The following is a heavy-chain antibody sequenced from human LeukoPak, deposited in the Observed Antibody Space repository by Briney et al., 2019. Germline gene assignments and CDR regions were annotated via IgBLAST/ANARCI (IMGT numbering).Heavy chain of an antibody. D-gene: IGHD6-13*01. CDR1: GYTFTSYD. CDR3: ARKNLRGSSWPRPFDY. Sequence: GASVRVSCKASGYTFTSYDINWVRQATGQGLEWMGWMNPNSGNTGYAQKFQGRVTMTRNTSISTAYMELSSLRSEDTAVYYCARKNLRGSSWPRPFDYWGQGTLVTVSS. J-gene: IGHJ4*02. CDR2: MNPNSGNT. V-gene: IGHV1-8*01.